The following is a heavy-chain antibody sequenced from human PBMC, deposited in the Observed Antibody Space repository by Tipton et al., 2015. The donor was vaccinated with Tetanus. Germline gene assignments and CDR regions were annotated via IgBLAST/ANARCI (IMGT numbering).Heavy chain of an antibody. J-gene: IGHJ2*01. CDR1: GGSISSGGYY. D-gene: IGHD4-17*01. Sequence: TLSLTCTVSGGSISSGGYYWSWIRQHPGRGLEWIGYIYYSGSTYYNPSLKSRVTISVDTSKNQFSLKLSSVTAADTAVYYCARGARDRRYGDAESYWYFDLWGRGTLVTVSS. CDR2: IYYSGST. V-gene: IGHV4-31*03. CDR3: ARGARDRRYGDAESYWYFDL.